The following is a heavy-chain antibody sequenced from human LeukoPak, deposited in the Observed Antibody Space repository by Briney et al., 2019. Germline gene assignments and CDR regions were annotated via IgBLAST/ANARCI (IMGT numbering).Heavy chain of an antibody. V-gene: IGHV3-7*01. J-gene: IGHJ4*02. Sequence: GGSLRLSCAASGFTFNTYWMSWVRQAPGKGLEWVANIKQDGSEKYYVDSVKGRFTISRDNAKNSLYLQMNSLRAEDTAVYYCARDRMTFDYWGQGTLVTVSS. D-gene: IGHD2-8*01. CDR3: ARDRMTFDY. CDR1: GFTFNTYW. CDR2: IKQDGSEK.